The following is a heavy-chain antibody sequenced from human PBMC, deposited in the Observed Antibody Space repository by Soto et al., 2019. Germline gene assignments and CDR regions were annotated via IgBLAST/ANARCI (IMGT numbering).Heavy chain of an antibody. CDR3: ARESVSGTYRFDS. CDR2: IHDTGRT. D-gene: IGHD3-16*02. Sequence: QVQLQESGPGLVRPSETLSLTCTVSGDSLSTYYWSWIRQPAGERLEWIGRIHDTGRTNYNPSLKSRVTMSVDTSENQFSLRVNSVTAADTAVYYCARESVSGTYRFDSWGQGTLVTVSS. J-gene: IGHJ4*02. CDR1: GDSLSTYY. V-gene: IGHV4-4*07.